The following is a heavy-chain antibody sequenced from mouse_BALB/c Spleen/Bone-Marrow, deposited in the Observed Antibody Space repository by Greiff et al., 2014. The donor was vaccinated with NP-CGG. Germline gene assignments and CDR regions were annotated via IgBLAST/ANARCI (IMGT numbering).Heavy chain of an antibody. CDR2: IDPYYGGT. D-gene: IGHD1-1*01. V-gene: IGHV1-39*01. CDR1: FSSFTDSN. J-gene: IGHJ2*01. Sequence: PALAPPGSSVPLSFPSSFSSFTDSNMNWVQQSNGKNLEWIGNIDPYYGGTSYSQKFKGKATLTVDKSSSTAYMQLRSLTSEDSAVYYCAKKDYGSSSFDYWGQGTTLTVSS. CDR3: AKKDYGSSSFDY.